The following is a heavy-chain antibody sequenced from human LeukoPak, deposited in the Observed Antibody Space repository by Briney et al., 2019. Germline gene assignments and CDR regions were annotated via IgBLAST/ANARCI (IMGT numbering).Heavy chain of an antibody. D-gene: IGHD3-22*01. CDR3: AASPDYYDSSGYSYYFDY. CDR1: GFTFTSSA. V-gene: IGHV1-58*02. CDR2: IVVGSGNT. J-gene: IGHJ4*02. Sequence: SVKVSCKASGFTFTSSAMQWVRQARGQRLEWIGWIVVGSGNTNYAQKFQERVTITRDMSTSTAYMELSSLRSEDTAVYYCAASPDYYDSSGYSYYFDYWGQGTLVTVSS.